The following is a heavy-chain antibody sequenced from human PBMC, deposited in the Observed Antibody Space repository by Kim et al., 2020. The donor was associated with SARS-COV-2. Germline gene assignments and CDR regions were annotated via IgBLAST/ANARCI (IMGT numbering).Heavy chain of an antibody. V-gene: IGHV7-4-1*02. CDR2: INTDTGNP. CDR1: GYTFTSYA. Sequence: ASVKVSCKASGYTFTSYAMFWVRQAPGHGLEWMGWINTDTGNPTYSQGFTGRFVFTFDTSVSTAYLQLTSLKAEDTAVYYCARPNDGWGSYRYFDIWGQGTLVTVSS. CDR3: ARPNDGWGSYRYFDI. D-gene: IGHD3-16*02. J-gene: IGHJ4*02.